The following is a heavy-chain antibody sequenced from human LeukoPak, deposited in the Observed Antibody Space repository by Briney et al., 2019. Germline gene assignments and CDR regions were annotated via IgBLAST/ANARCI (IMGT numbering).Heavy chain of an antibody. D-gene: IGHD3-3*01. V-gene: IGHV4-39*01. CDR2: IYYSGST. J-gene: IGHJ6*03. CDR3: ARRFLEWLSPYYYYYYMDV. Sequence: SETLSLTCTVSGGSISSSSYYWGWIRQPAGKGLGWIGCIYYSGSTYYNPSLKSRVTISVDTSKNQFSLKLSSVTAADTAVYYCARRFLEWLSPYYYYYYMDVWGKGTTVTVSS. CDR1: GGSISSSSYY.